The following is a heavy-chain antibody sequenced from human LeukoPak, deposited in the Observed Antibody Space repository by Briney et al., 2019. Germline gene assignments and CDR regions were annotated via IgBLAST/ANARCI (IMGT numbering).Heavy chain of an antibody. D-gene: IGHD2-15*01. CDR2: IYHSGST. CDR3: ARGGLLPSTYAFDI. J-gene: IGHJ3*02. Sequence: PSETLSLTCAVSGGSISSGGYSWSWIRQPPGKGLEWIGYIYHSGSTYYNPSLKSRVTISVDTSKNQFSLKLSSVTAADTAVYYCARGGLLPSTYAFDIWGQGTMVTVSS. CDR1: GGSISSGGYS. V-gene: IGHV4-30-2*01.